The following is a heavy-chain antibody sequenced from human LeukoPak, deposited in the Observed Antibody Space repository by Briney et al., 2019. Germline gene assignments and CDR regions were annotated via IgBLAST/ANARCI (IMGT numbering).Heavy chain of an antibody. V-gene: IGHV1-18*01. Sequence: GASVKVSCKASGYTFTSYGISWVRQAPGQGLEWMGWISAYNGNTNYAQKLQGRVTMTTDTSTSTAYMELRSLRSDDTAVYYCASSLAASWYYYDSSGSPGAFDIWGQGTMVTVSS. CDR1: GYTFTSYG. CDR3: ASSLAASWYYYDSSGSPGAFDI. J-gene: IGHJ3*02. CDR2: ISAYNGNT. D-gene: IGHD3-22*01.